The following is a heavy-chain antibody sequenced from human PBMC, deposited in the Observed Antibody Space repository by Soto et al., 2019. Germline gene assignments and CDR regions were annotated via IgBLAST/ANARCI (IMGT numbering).Heavy chain of an antibody. CDR1: GGSISSYY. CDR2: IYYSGST. V-gene: IGHV4-59*01. J-gene: IGHJ4*02. CDR3: ARDYGDYFDY. D-gene: IGHD4-17*01. Sequence: SVTLSLTCTVSGGSISSYYWSWIRQPPGKGLEWIGYIYYSGSTNYNPSLKSRVTISVDTSKNQFSLKLSSVTAADTAVYYCARDYGDYFDYRGQGTLVTVSS.